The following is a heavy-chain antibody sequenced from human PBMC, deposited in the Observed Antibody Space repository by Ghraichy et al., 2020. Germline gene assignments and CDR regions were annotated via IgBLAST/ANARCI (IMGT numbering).Heavy chain of an antibody. CDR1: GFIFSSYG. Sequence: GESLRLSCAASGFIFSSYGMHWVRQAPGKGLEWVAFIRYDESNKHYADSVKGRFTISRDNSKNTLYLQMNSLRPEDTAVYYCAKQRKDCSSGNCYSDCFDSWGQGTLVTVSS. CDR3: AKQRKDCSSGNCYSDCFDS. V-gene: IGHV3-30*02. J-gene: IGHJ5*01. CDR2: IRYDESNK. D-gene: IGHD2-15*01.